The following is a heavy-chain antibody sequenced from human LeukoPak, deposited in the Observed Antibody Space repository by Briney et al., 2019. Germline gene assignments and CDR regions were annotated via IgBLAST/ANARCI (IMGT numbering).Heavy chain of an antibody. CDR3: AREERWLQKRGPYDAFDI. V-gene: IGHV4-59*01. CDR2: IYYSGST. CDR1: GGSISSYY. Sequence: PSETLSLTCTVSGGSISSYYWSWIRQPPGKGLEWIGYIYYSGSTNYNPSLKSRVTISVDTSKNQFPLKLSSVTAADTAVYYCAREERWLQKRGPYDAFDIWGQGTMVTVSS. D-gene: IGHD5-24*01. J-gene: IGHJ3*02.